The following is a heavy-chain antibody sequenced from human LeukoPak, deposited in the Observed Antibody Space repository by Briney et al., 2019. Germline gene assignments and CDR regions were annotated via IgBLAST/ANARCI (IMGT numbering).Heavy chain of an antibody. D-gene: IGHD2-2*01. CDR1: GFTLSTYS. V-gene: IGHV3-21*01. CDR2: ISSSSTYI. CDR3: ARVGAVGCSSTSCPSDY. Sequence: PGGSLRLSCAASGFTLSTYSMNWVRQAPGKGLEWVSSISSSSTYIYYADSVKGRFTISRDNAKNSLYLQMNNLRAEDTAVYYCARVGAVGCSSTSCPSDYWGQGTLVTVSS. J-gene: IGHJ4*02.